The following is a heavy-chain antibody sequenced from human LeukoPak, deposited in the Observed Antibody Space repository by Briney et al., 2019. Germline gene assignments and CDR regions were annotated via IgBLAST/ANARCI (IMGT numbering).Heavy chain of an antibody. CDR2: IRYDGTKE. D-gene: IGHD2-2*01. V-gene: IGHV3-30*02. J-gene: IGHJ6*03. CDR3: AKDPQADVVVAGPQYYFYHLDV. CDR1: GFDFSKYG. Sequence: GGSLRLSCAASGFDFSKYGMHWVRQAPGEGLECVAFIRYDGTKEYYPDSVKGRFNISRDNYRKALYLQMDSLRGEDTAIYYCAKDPQADVVVAGPQYYFYHLDVWGKGTAVTVSS.